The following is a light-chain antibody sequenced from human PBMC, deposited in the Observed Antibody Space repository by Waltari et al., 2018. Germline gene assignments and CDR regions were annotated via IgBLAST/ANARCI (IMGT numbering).Light chain of an antibody. CDR1: SSDVGGYNY. V-gene: IGLV2-8*02. CDR3: SSYAGSNNYV. Sequence: QSALTQPPSASRSPGQSVTIPCTGTSSDVGGYNYVPWYQQHPGKAPKLMIYEVSKRPSGVPDRFSGSKSGNTASLTVSGLQAEDEADYYCSSYAGSNNYVFGTGTKVTVL. CDR2: EVS. J-gene: IGLJ1*01.